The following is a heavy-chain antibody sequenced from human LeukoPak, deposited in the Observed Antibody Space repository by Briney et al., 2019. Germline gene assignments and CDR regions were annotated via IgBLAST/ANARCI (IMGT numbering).Heavy chain of an antibody. J-gene: IGHJ4*02. CDR1: GNSIRSYY. V-gene: IGHV4-59*08. CDR2: INHSGST. CDR3: ARHSTFFGVVIIKGRVRGPFDY. Sequence: PSETLSLTCTVSGNSIRSYYWSWIRQPPGKGLEWIGEINHSGSTNYNPSLKSRVTISVDTSKNQLSLKLSSVTAADTAVYYCARHSTFFGVVIIKGRVRGPFDYWGQGTLVTVSS. D-gene: IGHD3-3*01.